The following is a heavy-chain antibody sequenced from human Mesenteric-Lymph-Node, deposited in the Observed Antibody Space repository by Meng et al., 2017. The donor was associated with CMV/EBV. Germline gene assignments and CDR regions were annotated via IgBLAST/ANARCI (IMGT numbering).Heavy chain of an antibody. CDR1: GFTFSSYA. D-gene: IGHD2-21*01. CDR3: ARAGGYCDGDCYYRGAFDI. CDR2: ISYDGSNK. J-gene: IGHJ3*02. Sequence: GESLKISCAASGFTFSSYAMHWVRQAPGKGLEWVAVISYDGSNKYYADSVKGRFTISRDNSKNTLYLQMNSLRAEDTAVYYCARAGGYCDGDCYYRGAFDIWGQGTMVTVSS. V-gene: IGHV3-30*04.